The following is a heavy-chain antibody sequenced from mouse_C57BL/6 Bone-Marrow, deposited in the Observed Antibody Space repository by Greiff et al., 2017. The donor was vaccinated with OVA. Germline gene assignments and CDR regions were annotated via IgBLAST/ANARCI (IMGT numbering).Heavy chain of an antibody. CDR2: INPYNGGT. CDR1: GYTFTDYY. Sequence: DVQLQESGPVLVKPGASVKMSCKASGYTFTDYYMNWVKQSHGKSLEWIGVINPYNGGTSYNQKFKGKATLTVDKSSSTAYMELNSLTSEDSAVYYCARDDGYPYYFDYWGQGTTLTVSS. J-gene: IGHJ2*01. D-gene: IGHD2-3*01. CDR3: ARDDGYPYYFDY. V-gene: IGHV1-19*01.